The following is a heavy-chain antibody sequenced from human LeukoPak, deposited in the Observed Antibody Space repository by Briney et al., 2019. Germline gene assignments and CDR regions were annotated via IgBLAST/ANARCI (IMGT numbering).Heavy chain of an antibody. D-gene: IGHD3-22*01. CDR1: GFTFSSYS. V-gene: IGHV3-23*01. J-gene: IGHJ4*02. CDR3: AKNRYYYDSSGYYYSGYYFDY. CDR2: ISGSGGST. Sequence: GGSLRLSCAASGFTFSSYSMNWVRQAPGKGLEWVSAISGSGGSTYYADSVKGRFTISRDNSKNTLYLQMNSLRAEDAAVYYCAKNRYYYDSSGYYYSGYYFDYWGQGTLVTVSS.